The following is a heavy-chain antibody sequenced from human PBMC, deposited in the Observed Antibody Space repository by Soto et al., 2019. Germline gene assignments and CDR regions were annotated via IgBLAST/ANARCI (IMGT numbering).Heavy chain of an antibody. CDR1: GASISSSY. CDR3: ARGGNRYSPTSSGVGGFDY. J-gene: IGHJ4*02. CDR2: IYHTGTT. D-gene: IGHD5-12*01. V-gene: IGHV4-59*01. Sequence: QMQLQESGPGLVKPSETLSLICKVSGASISSSYWSWIRQPPGKGLEWIAYIYHTGTTNYNPSLKSRVTISLDTSKGPFSLNLTSLTTADTAVYFCARGGNRYSPTSSGVGGFDYWGQGTLVTVSS.